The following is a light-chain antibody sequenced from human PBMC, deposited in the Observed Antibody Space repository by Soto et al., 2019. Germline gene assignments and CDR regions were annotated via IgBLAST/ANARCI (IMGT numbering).Light chain of an antibody. J-gene: IGKJ5*01. CDR1: QTITTN. Sequence: EIVMTQSPATLSVSPWETATLSCRASQTITTNLAWYQKKPGQAPRLLIYGASTRATGIPDRFSGSGSGTEFTLTISSLQSEDFAFYYCQHYNNWPITFGQGTRLEIK. CDR3: QHYNNWPIT. V-gene: IGKV3-15*01. CDR2: GAS.